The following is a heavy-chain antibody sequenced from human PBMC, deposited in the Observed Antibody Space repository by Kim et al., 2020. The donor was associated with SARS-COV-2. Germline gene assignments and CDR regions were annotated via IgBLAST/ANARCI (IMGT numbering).Heavy chain of an antibody. CDR2: IYYSGST. Sequence: SETLSLTCTVSGGSISSYYWSWIRQPPGKGLEWIGYIYYSGSTNYNPSLKSRVTISVDTSKNQFSLKLSSVTAADTAVYYCARGRGSQNFGVVIWFDPWGQGTLVTVSS. D-gene: IGHD3-3*01. J-gene: IGHJ5*02. V-gene: IGHV4-59*01. CDR3: ARGRGSQNFGVVIWFDP. CDR1: GGSISSYY.